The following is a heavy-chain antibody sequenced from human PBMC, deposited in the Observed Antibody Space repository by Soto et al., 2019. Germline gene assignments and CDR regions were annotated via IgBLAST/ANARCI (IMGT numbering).Heavy chain of an antibody. J-gene: IGHJ4*02. CDR3: AMPTVTYPDYFDF. V-gene: IGHV4-59*08. Sequence: SETLSLTCTVSGGSISSYYWSWIRQPPGKGLEWIGYIYYSGSTNYNPSLKSRVTISVDTSKNHFSLSLRSVTAADTAMYSCAMPTVTYPDYFDFWGQGALVTVSS. CDR1: GGSISSYY. CDR2: IYYSGST. D-gene: IGHD4-17*01.